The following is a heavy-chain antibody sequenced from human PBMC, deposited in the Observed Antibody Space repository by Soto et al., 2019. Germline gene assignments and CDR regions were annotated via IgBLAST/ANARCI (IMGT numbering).Heavy chain of an antibody. Sequence: SQTLSLTCAISGDSVSSNSVVWNWIRQSPSRGLEWLGRTYYRSKWFYEYAESVRSRIAINPDPSKNQFSLQLNSVTPEDTAVYYCAGSRLFRLDYWGQGTLVTVSS. CDR2: TYYRSKWFY. CDR3: AGSRLFRLDY. CDR1: GDSVSSNSVV. D-gene: IGHD3-9*01. J-gene: IGHJ4*02. V-gene: IGHV6-1*01.